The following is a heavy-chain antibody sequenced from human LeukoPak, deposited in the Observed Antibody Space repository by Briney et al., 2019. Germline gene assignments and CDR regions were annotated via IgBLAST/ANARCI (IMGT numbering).Heavy chain of an antibody. J-gene: IGHJ4*02. V-gene: IGHV3-23*01. CDR2: ISGSGGST. D-gene: IGHD3-22*01. CDR3: AKKPYYYDSSGYYLDY. Sequence: PGGSLRLSCAASGFTFSSYAMSWVRQAPGKGREWVSAISGSGGSTYYADSVKGRFTISRDNSKNTLYLQMNSLRAEDTAVYYCAKKPYYYDSSGYYLDYWGQGTLVTVSS. CDR1: GFTFSSYA.